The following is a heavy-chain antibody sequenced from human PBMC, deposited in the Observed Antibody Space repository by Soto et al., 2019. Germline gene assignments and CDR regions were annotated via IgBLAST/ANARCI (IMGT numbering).Heavy chain of an antibody. D-gene: IGHD1-7*01. Sequence: SETLSLTCAVSGSSFTSNNWWTWVRQPPGQGLEWIGEIYRTGSTNYNPSLKSRVTISLDKSENQFSLKVTSLTAADTAVYYCASRDPGTSVDYWGQGTLVTVSS. CDR3: ASRDPGTSVDY. J-gene: IGHJ4*02. V-gene: IGHV4-4*02. CDR1: GSSFTSNNW. CDR2: IYRTGST.